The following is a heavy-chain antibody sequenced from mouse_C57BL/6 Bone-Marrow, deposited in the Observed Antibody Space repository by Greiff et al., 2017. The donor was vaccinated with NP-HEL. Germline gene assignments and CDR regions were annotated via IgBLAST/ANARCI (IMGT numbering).Heavy chain of an antibody. Sequence: QVHVKQPGAELVMPGASVKLSCKASGYTFTSYWMHWVKQRPGQGLEWIGEIDPSDSYTNYNQKFKGKSTLTVDKSSSTAYMQLSSLTSEDSAVYYCARWGEDYWGQGTTLTVSS. CDR3: ARWGEDY. J-gene: IGHJ2*01. CDR1: GYTFTSYW. V-gene: IGHV1-69*01. CDR2: IDPSDSYT.